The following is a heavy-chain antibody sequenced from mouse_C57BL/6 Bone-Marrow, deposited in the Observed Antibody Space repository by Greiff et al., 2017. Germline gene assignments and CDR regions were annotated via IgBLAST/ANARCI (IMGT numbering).Heavy chain of an antibody. J-gene: IGHJ1*03. V-gene: IGHV5-6*01. Sequence: EVKLQESGGDLVKPGGSLKLSCAASGFTFSSYGMSWVRQTPDKRLEWVATISSGGSYTYYPDSVKGRFTISRDNAKNTLYLQMSSLKSEDTAMYYCARQGNSSYYWYFDVWGTGTTVTVSS. CDR3: ARQGNSSYYWYFDV. CDR2: ISSGGSYT. D-gene: IGHD1-1*01. CDR1: GFTFSSYG.